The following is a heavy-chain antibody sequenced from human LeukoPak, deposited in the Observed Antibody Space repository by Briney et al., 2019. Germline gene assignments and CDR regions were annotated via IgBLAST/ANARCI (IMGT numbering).Heavy chain of an antibody. Sequence: SETLSLTCTVSGYSISSGYYWGWIRQPPGKGLEWIGSIYHSGSTYYNPSLKSRVTISVDTSKNQFSLKLSSVTAADTAVYYCARGYCSGGSCYSGGHDAFDIWGQGTMVTVSS. CDR1: GYSISSGYY. V-gene: IGHV4-38-2*02. J-gene: IGHJ3*02. CDR3: ARGYCSGGSCYSGGHDAFDI. CDR2: IYHSGST. D-gene: IGHD2-15*01.